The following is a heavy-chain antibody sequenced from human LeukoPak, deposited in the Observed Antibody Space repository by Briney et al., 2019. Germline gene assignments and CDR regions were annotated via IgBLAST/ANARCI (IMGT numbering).Heavy chain of an antibody. J-gene: IGHJ4*02. V-gene: IGHV3-53*01. D-gene: IGHD5-12*01. CDR2: IYSGGST. Sequence: PGGSLRLSCAASGFTVSSNYMSWVRQAPGKGLEWVSVIYSGGSTYYADSVKGQFTISRDNSKNTLYLQMNSLRAEDTAVYYCARELVATIQFDYWGQGTLVTVSS. CDR1: GFTVSSNY. CDR3: ARELVATIQFDY.